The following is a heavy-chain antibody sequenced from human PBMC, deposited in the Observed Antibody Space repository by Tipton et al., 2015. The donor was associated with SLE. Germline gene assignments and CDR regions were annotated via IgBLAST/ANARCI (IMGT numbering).Heavy chain of an antibody. D-gene: IGHD6-13*01. J-gene: IGHJ4*02. CDR2: TYSGGTT. V-gene: IGHV3-66*02. CDR3: ARVFESAGTFTSGALDY. CDR1: GFTVGHYY. Sequence: GSLRLSCAASGFTVGHYYMSWVRQAPGKGLEWVSLTYSGGTTYYADSVQGRFAISRDNSKSTLYLQMNSLRAEDTAVYFCARVFESAGTFTSGALDYWGQGTLVTVSS.